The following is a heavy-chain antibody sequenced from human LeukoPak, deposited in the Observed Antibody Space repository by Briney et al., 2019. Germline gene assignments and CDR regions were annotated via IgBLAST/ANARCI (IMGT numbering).Heavy chain of an antibody. D-gene: IGHD2-15*01. Sequence: PGRSLRLSCAASGFTFSSYGMHWVRQAPEKGPEWLANIRQDGSDKQYVDSVKGRFTISRDNAKNSLYLQMNSLSAEDTAVYYCARHSRGSPIDDWGQGTLVTVSS. CDR3: ARHSRGSPIDD. J-gene: IGHJ4*02. V-gene: IGHV3-7*01. CDR2: IRQDGSDK. CDR1: GFTFSSYG.